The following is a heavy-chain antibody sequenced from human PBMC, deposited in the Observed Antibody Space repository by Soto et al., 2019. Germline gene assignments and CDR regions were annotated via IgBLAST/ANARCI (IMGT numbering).Heavy chain of an antibody. CDR2: ISWNSGSI. Sequence: EVQLVESGGGLVQPGRSLRLSCAASGFTFDDYAMHWVRQAPGKGLEWVSGISWNSGSIGYADSVKGRFTISRDNAKNSLYLQMNSLRAEDTALYYCAKDFRDYITNWFDPWGQGTLVTVYS. V-gene: IGHV3-9*01. CDR1: GFTFDDYA. J-gene: IGHJ5*02. D-gene: IGHD4-4*01. CDR3: AKDFRDYITNWFDP.